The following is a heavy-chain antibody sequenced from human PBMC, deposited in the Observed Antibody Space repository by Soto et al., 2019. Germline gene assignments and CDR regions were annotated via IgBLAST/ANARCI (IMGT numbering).Heavy chain of an antibody. Sequence: GSLRLSCVASGFTFGTYAIHWVRQAPGKGLRWVALISYEGSNTYYADSVKGRFTVSRDNSKRTLYLQMNSLRPEDTGVYYCARVTPGNNLYYFSGMDVWGQGTSVTVSS. V-gene: IGHV3-30-3*01. CDR2: ISYEGSNT. CDR3: ARVTPGNNLYYFSGMDV. CDR1: GFTFGTYA. D-gene: IGHD1-1*01. J-gene: IGHJ6*02.